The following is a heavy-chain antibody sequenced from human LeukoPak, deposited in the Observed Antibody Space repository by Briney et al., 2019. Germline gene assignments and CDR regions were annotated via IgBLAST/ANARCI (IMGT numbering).Heavy chain of an antibody. CDR3: ARDTRTAQGFDY. CDR1: GGSISSSSYY. Sequence: SETLSLTCTVSGGSISSSSYYWGWIRQPPGKGLEWTGSIFQSGHTYYSPSLKSRVTISVDTSNNRFSLSLSAVTAADTAIYYCARDTRTAQGFDYWGQGILVTVSS. D-gene: IGHD2-15*01. CDR2: IFQSGHT. J-gene: IGHJ4*02. V-gene: IGHV4-39*07.